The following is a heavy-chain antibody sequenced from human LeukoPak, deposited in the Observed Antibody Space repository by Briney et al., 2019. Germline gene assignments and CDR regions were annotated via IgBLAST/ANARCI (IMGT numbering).Heavy chain of an antibody. D-gene: IGHD5-12*01. Sequence: GGSLRLSCSASGFTFNDYPVHWVRQAPGKGLEFVSAISSNGDSTDYADSVKGRFTISRDNSKNTLYLQMSSLRTEDTAVYYCVKVGVVATITAGYFDYWGQGTLVTVSS. CDR3: VKVGVVATITAGYFDY. J-gene: IGHJ4*02. V-gene: IGHV3-64D*09. CDR1: GFTFNDYP. CDR2: ISSNGDST.